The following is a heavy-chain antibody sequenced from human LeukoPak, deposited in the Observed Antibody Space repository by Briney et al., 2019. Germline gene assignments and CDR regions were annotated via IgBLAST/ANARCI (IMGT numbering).Heavy chain of an antibody. J-gene: IGHJ5*02. V-gene: IGHV1-18*04. D-gene: IGHD6-13*01. CDR3: ARTRIAAAGRNWFDP. Sequence: ASVKVSCKASGYTFTSYGISWVRLAPGQGLEWIGWISAYNGNTNYAQKLQGRVTMTTDTSTSTAYMELRSLRSDDTAVYYCARTRIAAAGRNWFDPWGQGTLVTVSS. CDR1: GYTFTSYG. CDR2: ISAYNGNT.